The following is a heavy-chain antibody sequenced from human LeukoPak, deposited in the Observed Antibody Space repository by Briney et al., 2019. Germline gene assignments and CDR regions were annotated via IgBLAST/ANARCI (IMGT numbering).Heavy chain of an antibody. D-gene: IGHD3-10*01. V-gene: IGHV3-30*03. J-gene: IGHJ4*02. CDR1: RFTFSSYV. CDR3: ARAVGTTMVRGVIAVHFDY. CDR2: ISYDGSDK. Sequence: PGGSLRLSCAASRFTFSSYVMHWVRQAPGKGLEWVAVISYDGSDKYYADSVKGRFTISRDNSKNTLYLQMNSLRAEDTAVYYCARAVGTTMVRGVIAVHFDYWGQGTLVTVSS.